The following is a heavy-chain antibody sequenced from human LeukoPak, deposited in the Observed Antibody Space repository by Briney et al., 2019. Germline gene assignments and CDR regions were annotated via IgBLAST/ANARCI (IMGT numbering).Heavy chain of an antibody. CDR2: INTNTGNP. V-gene: IGHV7-4-1*02. J-gene: IGHJ4*02. CDR1: AYTFSTHA. Sequence: ASVKVSCKASAYTFSTHAMNWVRQAPGQGLEWMGWINTNTGNPTYAQDFTGRFVFSLDTSVSTANLQISSLKAEDTAVYYCARGLFGESLDYWGQGTLVTVSS. CDR3: ARGLFGESLDY. D-gene: IGHD3-3*01.